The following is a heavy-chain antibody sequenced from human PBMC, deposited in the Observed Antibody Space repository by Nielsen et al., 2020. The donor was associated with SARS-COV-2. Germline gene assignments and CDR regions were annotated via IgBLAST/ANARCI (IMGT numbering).Heavy chain of an antibody. CDR2: ISAYNGNT. Sequence: ASVKVSCKASGYTFTSYGISWVRQAPGQGLEWMGWISAYNGNTNYAQKLQGRVTMTTDTSTSTAYMELRSLRSDDTAVYYCARARGLWYYYDSSGYPDCWGQGTLVTVSS. CDR1: GYTFTSYG. V-gene: IGHV1-18*01. CDR3: ARARGLWYYYDSSGYPDC. J-gene: IGHJ4*02. D-gene: IGHD3-22*01.